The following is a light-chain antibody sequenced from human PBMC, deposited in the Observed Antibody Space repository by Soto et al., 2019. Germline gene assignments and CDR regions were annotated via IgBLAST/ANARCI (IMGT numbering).Light chain of an antibody. CDR2: KAS. CDR1: QSISSS. Sequence: DIQMTQSPSSLSAAVGDRVSITFRSSQSISSSLAWYQHKPGKAPKLLIYKASSLESGVPSRFRGSGSGTEFTLTISSLQPDVFATYYCQQYNSYSRTFGQGTKV. CDR3: QQYNSYSRT. V-gene: IGKV1-5*03. J-gene: IGKJ1*01.